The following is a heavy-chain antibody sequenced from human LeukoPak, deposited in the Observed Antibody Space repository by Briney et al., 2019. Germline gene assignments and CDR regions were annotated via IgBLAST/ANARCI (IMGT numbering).Heavy chain of an antibody. CDR2: ILAGGSST. CDR3: AKDLNNGDVRWEFDP. J-gene: IGHJ5*02. Sequence: PGESLRLSRAASGFNFGGFAMAWVRQTPGTGLEWVSGILAGGSSTYYADSVKGRFTMSRDNSKNTLYLQMNTLRADDTAVYFCAKDLNNGDVRWEFDPWGQGTLVTV. V-gene: IGHV3-23*01. CDR1: GFNFGGFA. D-gene: IGHD4-17*01.